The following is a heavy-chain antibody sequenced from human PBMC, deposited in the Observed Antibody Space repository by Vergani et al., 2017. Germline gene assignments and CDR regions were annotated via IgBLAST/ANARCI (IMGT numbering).Heavy chain of an antibody. CDR1: GGSFSGYY. J-gene: IGHJ6*03. D-gene: IGHD6-19*01. V-gene: IGHV4-34*01. CDR2: INHSGST. Sequence: QVQLQQWGAGLLKPSETLSLTCAVYGGSFSGYYWSWIRQPPGKGLEWIGEINHSGSTNYNPSLKSRVTISVDTSKNQSSLKLSSVTAADTAVYYCARIYSSGWYSGWYYMDGGGKGTTVTVSS. CDR3: ARIYSSGWYSGWYYMDG.